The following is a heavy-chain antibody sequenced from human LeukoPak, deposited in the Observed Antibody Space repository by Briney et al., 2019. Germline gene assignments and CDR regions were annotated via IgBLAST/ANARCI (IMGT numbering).Heavy chain of an antibody. J-gene: IGHJ3*01. Sequence: PGGSLRLSCVASGSTFSMYSMHWVRQAPGKGLEWLAIISDEGNFKYYGDSVKGRFTVSRDNTKNTLYLQMNSLRPEDSAVFYCAREVRLPHNDALIHRRALDVWGQGTMVTVSS. V-gene: IGHV3-30*04. CDR1: GSTFSMYS. CDR2: ISDEGNFK. CDR3: AREVRLPHNDALIHRRALDV. D-gene: IGHD3-16*01.